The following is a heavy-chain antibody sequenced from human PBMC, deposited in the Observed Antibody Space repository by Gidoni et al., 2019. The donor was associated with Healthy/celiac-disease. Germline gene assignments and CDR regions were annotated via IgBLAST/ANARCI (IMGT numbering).Heavy chain of an antibody. CDR2: IVVGGGNT. Sequence: QMQLVQSGPEVKKPGTSVKVPCKDSGVTFTSSAVQWVGQGRGPRLGWIGWIVVGGGNTNNAQKFQERVTITRDMSTSTAYRELSSLRSEDTAVYYCAAEVHHLRAFDIWGKGTMVTVSS. V-gene: IGHV1-58*01. J-gene: IGHJ3*02. D-gene: IGHD1-1*01. CDR3: AAEVHHLRAFDI. CDR1: GVTFTSSA.